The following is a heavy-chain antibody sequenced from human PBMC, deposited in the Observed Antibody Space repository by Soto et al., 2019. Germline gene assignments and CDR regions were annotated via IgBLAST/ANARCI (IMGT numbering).Heavy chain of an antibody. CDR3: ARENSNFDY. D-gene: IGHD6-13*01. CDR2: ISAYNANA. Sequence: QIQLLQSGAEVKKPGASVKVTCKASGYIFRNFGISWVRQAPGQGLEWMGWISAYNANANYAQKFQGRLTMTADTSTSTAYMELRSLRSDDTAVNYCARENSNFDYWGQGTLVSVSS. CDR1: GYIFRNFG. V-gene: IGHV1-18*01. J-gene: IGHJ4*02.